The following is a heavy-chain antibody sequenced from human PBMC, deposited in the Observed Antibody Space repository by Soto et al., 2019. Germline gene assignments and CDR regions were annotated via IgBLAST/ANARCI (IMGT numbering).Heavy chain of an antibody. D-gene: IGHD6-13*01. V-gene: IGHV4-34*01. CDR2: INHSGST. CDR1: GGSFSGYY. J-gene: IGHJ6*02. CDR3: ARGYSSSWNYGMDV. Sequence: SETLSLTCAVYGGSFSGYYWSWIRQPPGKGLEWIGEINHSGSTNYNPSLKSRVTISVDTSKNQFSLKLSSVTAADTAVYYCARGYSSSWNYGMDVWGQGTTVTVS.